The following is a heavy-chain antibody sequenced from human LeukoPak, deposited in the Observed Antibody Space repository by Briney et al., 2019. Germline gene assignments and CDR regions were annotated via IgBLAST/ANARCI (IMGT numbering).Heavy chain of an antibody. CDR2: ISGSGGST. J-gene: IGHJ4*02. CDR3: AKPIRVSVRSPEENYFDY. D-gene: IGHD3-10*01. CDR1: GFTFDDYG. Sequence: GGSLRLSCAGSGFTFDDYGMSWVRQAPGKGLEWVSAISGSGGSTYYADSVKGRFTISRDNSKNTLYLQMNSLRAEDTAVYYCAKPIRVSVRSPEENYFDYWGQGTLVTVSS. V-gene: IGHV3-23*01.